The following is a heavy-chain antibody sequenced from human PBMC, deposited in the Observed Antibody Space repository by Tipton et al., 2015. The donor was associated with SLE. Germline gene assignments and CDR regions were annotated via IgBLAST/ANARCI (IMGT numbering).Heavy chain of an antibody. CDR3: ARDEYRYDTTGYHLLGHFDF. D-gene: IGHD3-22*01. J-gene: IGHJ4*02. CDR2: IYYGGST. CDR1: GGSIGSYY. V-gene: IGHV4-59*12. Sequence: TLSLTCTVSGGSIGSYYWSWIRQSPGKGLEWIGYIYYGGSTKYNPSLNSRVTISVDTSKSQFSLKLSSVTAADTAVYYCARDEYRYDTTGYHLLGHFDFWGQGTLVTVSS.